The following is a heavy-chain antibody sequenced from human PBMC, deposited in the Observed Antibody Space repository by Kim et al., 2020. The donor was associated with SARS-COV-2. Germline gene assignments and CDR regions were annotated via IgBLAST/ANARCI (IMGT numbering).Heavy chain of an antibody. J-gene: IGHJ3*02. Sequence: GGSLRLSCAASGFTFSSYAMSWVRQAPGKGLEWVSAISGSGGSTYYADSVKGRFTISRDNSKNTLYLQMNSLGAEDTAVYYCAKDRTMVRGVDDAFDIWGQGTMVTVSS. CDR2: ISGSGGST. D-gene: IGHD3-10*01. CDR3: AKDRTMVRGVDDAFDI. V-gene: IGHV3-23*01. CDR1: GFTFSSYA.